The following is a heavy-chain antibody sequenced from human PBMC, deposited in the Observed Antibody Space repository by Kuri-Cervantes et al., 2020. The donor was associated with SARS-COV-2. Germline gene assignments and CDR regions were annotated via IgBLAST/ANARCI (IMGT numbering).Heavy chain of an antibody. CDR2: INHSGST. Sequence: SETLSLTCAVYGGSFSGYYWSWIRQPPGKGLEWIGEINHSGSTNYNPSLKSRVTISVDTSKNQFSLKLSSVTTADMAVYYCARVVPAQGGSGAFDIWGQGTMVTVSS. CDR1: GGSFSGYY. J-gene: IGHJ3*02. V-gene: IGHV4-34*01. D-gene: IGHD2-2*01. CDR3: ARVVPAQGGSGAFDI.